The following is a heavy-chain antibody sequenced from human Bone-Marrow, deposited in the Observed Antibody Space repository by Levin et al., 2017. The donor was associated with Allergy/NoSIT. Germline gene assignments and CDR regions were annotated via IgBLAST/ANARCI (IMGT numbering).Heavy chain of an antibody. V-gene: IGHV1-46*01. J-gene: IGHJ4*02. CDR1: GYTFTNYY. Sequence: ASVKVSCKASGYTFTNYYMHWVRQAPGQGLEWMGIINPSGGSASYAQKFQDRVTITRDTSTSTVYMELSSLRAEDTAVFYCAREPAGFLTGYSYFDYWGQGTLVSVSS. CDR2: INPSGGSA. CDR3: AREPAGFLTGYSYFDY. D-gene: IGHD3-9*01.